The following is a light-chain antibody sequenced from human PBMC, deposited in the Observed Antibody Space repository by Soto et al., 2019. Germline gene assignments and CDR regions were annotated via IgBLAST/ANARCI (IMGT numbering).Light chain of an antibody. CDR1: KLGDKY. CDR3: QAWDSSTVV. V-gene: IGLV3-1*01. CDR2: QDS. J-gene: IGLJ2*01. Sequence: SSELTQPPSVSVSPGQTASITCSGDKLGDKYACWFQQKTGQSPVLVMYQDSRRPSGIPERFAGSNSGNTATLTISGTQAMDEADYYCQAWDSSTVVFGGGTKLTVL.